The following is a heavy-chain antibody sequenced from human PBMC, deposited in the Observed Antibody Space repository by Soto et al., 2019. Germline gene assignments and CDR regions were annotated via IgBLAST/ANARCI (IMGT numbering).Heavy chain of an antibody. CDR3: ARSTYYYDSSGYDFQKFDP. CDR2: IYHSGST. CDR1: GGSISSGGYS. D-gene: IGHD3-22*01. J-gene: IGHJ5*02. V-gene: IGHV4-30-2*01. Sequence: SETLSLTCAVSGGSISSGGYSWSWIRQPPGKGLEWIGYIYHSGSTYYNPSLKSRVTISVDRSKNQFSLKLSSVTAADTAAYYCARSTYYYDSSGYDFQKFDPWGQGTLVTVSS.